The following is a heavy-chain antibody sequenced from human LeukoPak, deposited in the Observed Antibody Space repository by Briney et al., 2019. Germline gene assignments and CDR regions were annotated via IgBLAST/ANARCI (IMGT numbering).Heavy chain of an antibody. Sequence: WGSLRLSCAASGFTFSSYSMNWVRQGPGKGLECVSSISSSSSYIHYADSVKGRFTISRDNAKNSLYLQMNSLRAEDTAVYYCASVFNYYDRPDGFDIWGQGTMVTVSS. J-gene: IGHJ3*02. D-gene: IGHD3-22*01. CDR2: ISSSSSYI. CDR1: GFTFSSYS. V-gene: IGHV3-21*01. CDR3: ASVFNYYDRPDGFDI.